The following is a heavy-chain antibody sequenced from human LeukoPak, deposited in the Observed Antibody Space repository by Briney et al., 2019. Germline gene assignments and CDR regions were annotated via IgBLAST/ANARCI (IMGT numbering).Heavy chain of an antibody. D-gene: IGHD6-13*01. CDR1: GGSISSSNW. Sequence: SGTLSLTCAVSGGSISSSNWWSWVRQPPGKGLEWIGEIYHSGSTNYNPSLKSRVTISVDKSKNQFSLKLSSVTAADTAVYYCASRSGKSVRHGIAAAGNAFDIWGQGTMVTVSS. CDR2: IYHSGST. J-gene: IGHJ3*02. CDR3: ASRSGKSVRHGIAAAGNAFDI. V-gene: IGHV4-4*02.